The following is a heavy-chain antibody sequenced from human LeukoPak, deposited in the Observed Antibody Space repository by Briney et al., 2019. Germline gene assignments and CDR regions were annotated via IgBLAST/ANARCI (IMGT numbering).Heavy chain of an antibody. Sequence: GGSLRLSCAASGFTFSSYSMNWVRQAPGKGLEWVSSISSSSSYIYYADSVKGRFTISRDNAKTSLYLQMNSLRAEDTAVYYCARDRSVYDFWSGYPLWGQGTLVTVSS. CDR2: ISSSSSYI. D-gene: IGHD3-3*01. CDR1: GFTFSSYS. J-gene: IGHJ4*02. CDR3: ARDRSVYDFWSGYPL. V-gene: IGHV3-21*01.